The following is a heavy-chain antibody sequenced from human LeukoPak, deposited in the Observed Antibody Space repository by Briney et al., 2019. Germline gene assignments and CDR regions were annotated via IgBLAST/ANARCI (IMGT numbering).Heavy chain of an antibody. CDR3: AKDISRYYYDSSGYFDY. J-gene: IGHJ4*02. Sequence: SLRLSCAASGFTFDDYAMHWVRQAPGKGLEWVSGISWNSGSIGYADSVKGRFTISRDNAKNSLYLQMNSLRAEDTALYYCAKDISRYYYDSSGYFDYWGQGTLVTVSS. CDR1: GFTFDDYA. CDR2: ISWNSGSI. V-gene: IGHV3-9*01. D-gene: IGHD3-22*01.